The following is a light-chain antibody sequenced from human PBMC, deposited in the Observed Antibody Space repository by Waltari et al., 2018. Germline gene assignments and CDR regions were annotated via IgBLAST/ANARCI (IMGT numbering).Light chain of an antibody. J-gene: IGLJ3*02. CDR1: SGPIASHH. Sequence: NFMLTQPHSVSESPGKAVPISCTRSSGPIASHHCQSYQHRPGSAPTTVIYEDNERPSGVPDRFSGSIDSSSNSASLTISGLKTEDEADYFCQSYDSSNQGVFGGGTKLTVL. CDR3: QSYDSSNQGV. CDR2: EDN. V-gene: IGLV6-57*04.